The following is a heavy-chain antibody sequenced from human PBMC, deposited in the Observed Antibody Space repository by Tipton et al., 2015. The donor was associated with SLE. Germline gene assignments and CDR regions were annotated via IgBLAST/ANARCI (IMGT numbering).Heavy chain of an antibody. CDR2: IYPDDSDT. D-gene: IGHD2-15*01. CDR3: ARYLLSYSDAFDI. CDR1: GYIFTSYW. J-gene: IGHJ3*02. Sequence: QLVQSGAEVKKPGESLKISCKGSGYIFTSYWIGWVRQMPGKGLEWMGIIYPDDSDTRYSPSFQGQVTISADKSISTAYLQWSSLKASDTAMYYCARYLLSYSDAFDIWGQGTMVTVSS. V-gene: IGHV5-51*03.